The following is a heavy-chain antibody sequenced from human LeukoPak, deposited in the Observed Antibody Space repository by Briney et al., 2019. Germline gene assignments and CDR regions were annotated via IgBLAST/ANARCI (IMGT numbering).Heavy chain of an antibody. V-gene: IGHV3-33*06. J-gene: IGHJ6*02. CDR3: AKELDYDILTGPLYYYYGMDV. Sequence: GGSLRLSCAASGFTFSSYGMHWVRQAPGKGLEWVAVIWYDGSNKYYRDSVKGRFTISRDNSKNTLYLQMNSLRAEDTAVYYCAKELDYDILTGPLYYYYGMDVWGQGTTVTVSS. D-gene: IGHD3-9*01. CDR2: IWYDGSNK. CDR1: GFTFSSYG.